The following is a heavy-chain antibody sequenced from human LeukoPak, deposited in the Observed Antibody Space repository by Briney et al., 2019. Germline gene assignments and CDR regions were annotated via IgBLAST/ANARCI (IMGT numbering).Heavy chain of an antibody. CDR2: MSTIWSGT. CDR3: VRGGSPPEALGDTFDI. Sequence: QPGGSLRLSCAASGFTFSSYWMHWVRRAPGKGLVWVSRMSTIWSGTSYADPVKGRFTISRDNAKNTLYLQMNSLRAEDTAVYYCVRGGSPPEALGDTFDIWGQGTMVSVSS. V-gene: IGHV3-74*01. J-gene: IGHJ3*02. D-gene: IGHD1-26*01. CDR1: GFTFSSYW.